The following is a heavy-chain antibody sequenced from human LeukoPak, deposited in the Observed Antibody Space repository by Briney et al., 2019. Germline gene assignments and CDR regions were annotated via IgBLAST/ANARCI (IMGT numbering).Heavy chain of an antibody. J-gene: IGHJ4*02. CDR1: GFTVSSNY. D-gene: IGHD6-19*01. CDR2: IYSGGST. CDR3: ARASRIAVAGDY. Sequence: PGGSLRLSCAASGFTVSSNYMNWVRQAPGKGLEWVSVIYSGGSTYYADSVKGRFTISRDNSKNTVYLEMNRLRAEDTAVYYCARASRIAVAGDYWGQGTLVTVSS. V-gene: IGHV3-53*01.